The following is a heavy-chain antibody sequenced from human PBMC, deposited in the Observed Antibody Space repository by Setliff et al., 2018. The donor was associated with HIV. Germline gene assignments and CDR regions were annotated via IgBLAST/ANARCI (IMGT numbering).Heavy chain of an antibody. CDR3: ARGKGVGGVVITGGLDV. J-gene: IGHJ6*04. Sequence: ASVKVSCKASGHTFTNVDIHWLRRATGQGLEWMGWMNPNTGVSGYALKFQARVTMTRDTSISTAYMELSGLTSEDTAVYYCARGKGVGGVVITGGLDVWDKGTTVTVSS. V-gene: IGHV1-8*01. D-gene: IGHD3-10*01. CDR1: GHTFTNVD. CDR2: MNPNTGVS.